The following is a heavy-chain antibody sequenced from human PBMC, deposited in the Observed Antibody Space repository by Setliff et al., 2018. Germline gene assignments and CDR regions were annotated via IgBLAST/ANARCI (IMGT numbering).Heavy chain of an antibody. Sequence: PGGSLRLSCAVSGFTFNSYVMSWVRQAPGKGLEWVGFIRSKAYGGTTEYAASVKGRFTISRDDSKSIAYLQMNSLKTEDTAVYYCTRAARYYDSSVGPFDYWGQGTLVTVSS. D-gene: IGHD3-22*01. CDR2: IRSKAYGGTT. CDR3: TRAARYYDSSVGPFDY. V-gene: IGHV3-49*04. CDR1: GFTFNSYV. J-gene: IGHJ4*02.